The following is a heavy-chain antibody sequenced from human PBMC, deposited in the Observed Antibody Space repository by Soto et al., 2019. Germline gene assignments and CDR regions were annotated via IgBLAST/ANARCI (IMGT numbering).Heavy chain of an antibody. Sequence: QLQLQESGPGLVKPSETLSLTCTVSGGSISSSSYYWGWILQPPGKGLEWIGSIYYSGSTYYNPSLKSRVTISVDTSQNQFSLKLSSVTAADTAVYYCARHRHGVHLYFDLWGRGTMVTVSS. J-gene: IGHJ2*01. V-gene: IGHV4-39*01. CDR3: ARHRHGVHLYFDL. D-gene: IGHD4-17*01. CDR2: IYYSGST. CDR1: GGSISSSSYY.